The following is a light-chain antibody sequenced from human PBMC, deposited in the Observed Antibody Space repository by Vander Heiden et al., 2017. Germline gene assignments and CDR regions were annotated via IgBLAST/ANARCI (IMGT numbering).Light chain of an antibody. Sequence: QSALTQPASVSGSPGQPITISCTGTSSDVGGYNYVSWYQQHPGKAPKLMIYDVSNRPSGVSNRVSGSKSGNTASLTISGLQAEDEADYYCSSYTSSSTWVFGGGTKLTVL. CDR2: DVS. CDR3: SSYTSSSTWV. V-gene: IGLV2-14*01. CDR1: SSDVGGYNY. J-gene: IGLJ3*02.